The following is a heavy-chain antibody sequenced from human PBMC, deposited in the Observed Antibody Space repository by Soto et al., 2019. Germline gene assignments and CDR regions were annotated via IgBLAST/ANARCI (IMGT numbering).Heavy chain of an antibody. V-gene: IGHV1-69*02. Sequence: QVQLVQSGAEVQKPGSSVKVSCKASGGTFSSYTISWVRQAPGQGLEWMGRIIPILGIANYAQKFQGRVTITADKSTSTAYMELSSLRSEDTAVYYCASQGYCSSTSCYSFDYWGQGTLVTVSS. D-gene: IGHD2-2*01. CDR2: IIPILGIA. CDR1: GGTFSSYT. CDR3: ASQGYCSSTSCYSFDY. J-gene: IGHJ4*02.